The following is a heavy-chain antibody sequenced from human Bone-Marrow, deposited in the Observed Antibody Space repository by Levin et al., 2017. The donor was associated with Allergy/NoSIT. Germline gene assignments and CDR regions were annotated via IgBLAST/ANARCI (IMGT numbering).Heavy chain of an antibody. D-gene: IGHD3-10*01. CDR3: ARGGLIIRS. V-gene: IGHV4-31*11. J-gene: IGHJ5*02. CDR2: MYYSGGT. Sequence: NASETLSLTCAVSGDSISSGGYYWSWIRQHPGTGLEWIGYMYYSGGTYYNPSLKSRVSISVDTSKNQFSLNVSSVTAADTAIYYCARGGLIIRSWGQGTLVTVSS. CDR1: GDSISSGGYY.